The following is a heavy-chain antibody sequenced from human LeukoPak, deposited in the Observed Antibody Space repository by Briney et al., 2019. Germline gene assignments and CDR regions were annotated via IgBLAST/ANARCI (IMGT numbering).Heavy chain of an antibody. J-gene: IGHJ3*02. CDR3: TADLTVLRFLEWLYSPAFDI. D-gene: IGHD3-3*01. CDR2: IKSKTDGGIT. CDR1: VFTFSNGW. V-gene: IGHV3-15*01. Sequence: GGSHRLFCAASVFTFSNGWMSWVRQAPGKGLEWVGRIKSKTDGGITDYAAPVKGRLPISSDDSKNTPYLQMESLKTEDTAVYYCTADLTVLRFLEWLYSPAFDIWGQGAMVTVSS.